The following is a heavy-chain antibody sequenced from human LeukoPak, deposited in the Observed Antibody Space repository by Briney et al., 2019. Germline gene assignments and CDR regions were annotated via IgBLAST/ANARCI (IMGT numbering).Heavy chain of an antibody. D-gene: IGHD1-20*01. V-gene: IGHV4-34*01. CDR1: GGSFSGYY. CDR3: ARNYKTDVFDI. J-gene: IGHJ3*02. Sequence: SETLSLTCAVYGGSFSGYYWSWIRQPPGKGLEWIGEINHSGSTNYNPSLKSRVTISVDTSKNQFSLKLSSVTASDTAVYYFARNYKTDVFDIGAQGTMAPVSS. CDR2: INHSGST.